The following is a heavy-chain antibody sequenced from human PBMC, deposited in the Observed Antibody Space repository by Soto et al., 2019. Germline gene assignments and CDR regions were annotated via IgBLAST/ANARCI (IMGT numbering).Heavy chain of an antibody. CDR1: GFSVNGKKY. D-gene: IGHD6-19*01. Sequence: GGSLRLSCAASGFSVNGKKYITWVRQAPGKGLEWVSAVYLTEGTYYADSVKGRFIVSLDSSRTTVYLQMNSLRPEDTAVYYCASWLLREHGFDVWGPGTMVTVSS. V-gene: IGHV3-53*01. J-gene: IGHJ3*01. CDR3: ASWLLREHGFDV. CDR2: VYLTEGT.